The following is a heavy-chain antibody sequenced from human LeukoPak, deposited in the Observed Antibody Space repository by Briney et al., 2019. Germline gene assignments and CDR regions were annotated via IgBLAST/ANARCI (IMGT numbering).Heavy chain of an antibody. CDR3: AKGSGNGYGSGPFDY. CDR2: ISTDAGET. J-gene: IGHJ4*02. V-gene: IGHV3-23*01. D-gene: IGHD3-10*01. CDR1: GFTFSTYG. Sequence: PGGSLRLSCAASGFTFSTYGMTWVRQAPGKGLEWVSGISTDAGETHYADSVKGRFTISRDNSKNTVSLQMSSLRAEDTALYYCAKGSGNGYGSGPFDYWGQGTLVTVSS.